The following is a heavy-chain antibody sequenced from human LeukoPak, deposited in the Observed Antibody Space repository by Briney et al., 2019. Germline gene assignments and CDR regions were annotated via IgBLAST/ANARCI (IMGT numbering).Heavy chain of an antibody. V-gene: IGHV1-46*01. J-gene: IGHJ3*02. Sequence: ASVKVSCKAFGYTFTSNYMHWVRQAPGQGPEWMGVISPSGGSTTYAQKFQGRVTLTRDMSTSTDYLELSSLRSEDTAVYYCARVAPEDGDYVAWNAFDIWGQGTMVTVSS. CDR1: GYTFTSNY. D-gene: IGHD4-17*01. CDR3: ARVAPEDGDYVAWNAFDI. CDR2: ISPSGGST.